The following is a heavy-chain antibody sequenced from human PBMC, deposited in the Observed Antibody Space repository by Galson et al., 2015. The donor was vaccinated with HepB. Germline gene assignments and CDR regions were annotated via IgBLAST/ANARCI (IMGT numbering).Heavy chain of an antibody. Sequence: SLRLSCAASGFPFDDCSMHWVRQAPGRGLEWVSRIRWNSDSIVYADSVKGRFTTSRDNAKNSLYLQINNLRPEDTALYYCATNKKNSYALNIWGQGTMVTVSA. CDR1: GFPFDDCS. V-gene: IGHV3-9*01. CDR3: ATNKKNSYALNI. CDR2: IRWNSDSI. J-gene: IGHJ3*02. D-gene: IGHD2/OR15-2a*01.